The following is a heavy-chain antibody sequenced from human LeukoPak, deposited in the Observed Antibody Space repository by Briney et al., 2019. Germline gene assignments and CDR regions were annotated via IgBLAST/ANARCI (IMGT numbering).Heavy chain of an antibody. CDR3: ARGSTSDWPLDH. Sequence: ASVKVSCKASGYTFTTYPMHWVRQAPGQRLEWMGWIDAGNGDTRYSQKFQGRVTITRDTSASTAYIELRSLRSEDTAMYYCARGSTSDWPLDHWGQETLVAISS. CDR2: IDAGNGDT. J-gene: IGHJ4*02. D-gene: IGHD2-2*01. V-gene: IGHV1-3*01. CDR1: GYTFTTYP.